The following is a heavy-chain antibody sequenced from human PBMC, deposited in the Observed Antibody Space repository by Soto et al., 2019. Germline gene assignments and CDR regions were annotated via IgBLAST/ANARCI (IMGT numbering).Heavy chain of an antibody. CDR1: GFTFSSYG. CDR2: IWYDGSNK. J-gene: IGHJ6*02. D-gene: IGHD1-7*01. V-gene: IGHV3-33*01. Sequence: GGSLRLSCAASGFTFSSYGMHWVRQAPGKGLEWVAVIWYDGSNKYYADSVKGRFTISRDNSKNTLYLQMNSLRAEDTAVYYCARDPNWNYDLVFQKNYYYYGMDVWGQGTTVTVSS. CDR3: ARDPNWNYDLVFQKNYYYYGMDV.